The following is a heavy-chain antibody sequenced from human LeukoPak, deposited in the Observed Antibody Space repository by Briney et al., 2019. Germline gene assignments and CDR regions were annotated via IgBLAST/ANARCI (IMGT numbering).Heavy chain of an antibody. CDR2: ISGSGGST. V-gene: IGHV3-23*01. J-gene: IGHJ5*02. CDR1: GFTFSSYA. D-gene: IGHD3-10*01. Sequence: GGSLRLSCAASGFTFSSYAMSWVRQAPGKGLEWVSAISGSGGSTYYADSVKGRFTISRDNAKNSLYLQMNSLRAEDTAVYYCARCRGVIGGFWFDPWGQGTLVTVSS. CDR3: ARCRGVIGGFWFDP.